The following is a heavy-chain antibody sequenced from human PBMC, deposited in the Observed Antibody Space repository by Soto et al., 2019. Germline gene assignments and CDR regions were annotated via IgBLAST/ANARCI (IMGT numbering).Heavy chain of an antibody. D-gene: IGHD2-8*02. V-gene: IGHV3-33*01. CDR3: ARDPRGYWTGGHFDY. CDR1: GFTFSSYG. Sequence: QVQLVESGGGVVQPGRSLRLSCAASGFTFSSYGMHWVRQAPGKGLEWVAVIWYDGSNKYYADSVKGRFTISRDNSKNTLYLQMNSLRAEDTAVYYCARDPRGYWTGGHFDYWGQGTLVTVSS. J-gene: IGHJ4*02. CDR2: IWYDGSNK.